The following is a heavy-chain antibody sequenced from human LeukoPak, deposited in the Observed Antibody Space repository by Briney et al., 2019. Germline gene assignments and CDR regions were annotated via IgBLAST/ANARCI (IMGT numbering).Heavy chain of an antibody. CDR2: VGSSNNNV. V-gene: IGHV3-48*04. CDR1: GFTFSSYS. CDR3: ASDKRAAAGTFDY. D-gene: IGHD6-13*01. Sequence: PGGSLRLSCAASGFTFSSYSMNWVRQAPGKGLEWVSYVGSSNNNVYYADSLKGRFTISRDNAKNSLYLQMNSLRAEDTAVYYCASDKRAAAGTFDYWGQGTLVTVSS. J-gene: IGHJ4*02.